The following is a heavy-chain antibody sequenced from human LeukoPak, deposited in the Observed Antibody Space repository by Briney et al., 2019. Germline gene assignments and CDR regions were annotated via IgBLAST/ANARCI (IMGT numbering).Heavy chain of an antibody. J-gene: IGHJ4*02. CDR2: ISWNSGSI. D-gene: IGHD6-19*01. CDR1: GFTFDDYA. CDR3: AKDSSGWGEFDY. V-gene: IGHV3-9*03. Sequence: HPGRSLRLSCAASGFTFDDYAMHWVRQAPGMGLEWVSGISWNSGSIGYADSVKGRFTISRDNAKNSLYLQMNSLRAEDMALYYCAKDSSGWGEFDYWGQGTLVTVSS.